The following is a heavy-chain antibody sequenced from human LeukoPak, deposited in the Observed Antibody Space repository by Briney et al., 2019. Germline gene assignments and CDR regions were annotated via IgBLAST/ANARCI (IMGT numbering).Heavy chain of an antibody. J-gene: IGHJ6*04. V-gene: IGHV3-7*01. CDR3: ARWASWGYYYGSGSSLDV. CDR1: GFTFSSYW. D-gene: IGHD3-10*01. Sequence: PGGSLRLSCAASGFTFSSYWMSWVRQAPGKGLGWVANTKQDGSEKYYVDSVKGRFTISRDNAKNALYLQMNSLRAEDTAVYYCARWASWGYYYGSGSSLDVWGKGTTVTISS. CDR2: TKQDGSEK.